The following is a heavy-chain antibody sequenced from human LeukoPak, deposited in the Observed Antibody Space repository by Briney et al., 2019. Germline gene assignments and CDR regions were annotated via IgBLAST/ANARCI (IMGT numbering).Heavy chain of an antibody. CDR1: GFTFSGYD. CDR2: NSANGGTT. V-gene: IGHV3-23*01. D-gene: IGHD3-9*01. J-gene: IGHJ2*01. Sequence: SGRSLRLSCAASGFTFSGYDMSWVRQAPGKGLEWVLANSANGGTTYADSVKGRFTISRDNSKNTLYLQMNSLRAEDTALYYCAKVTGYWYFDLWGRGTLVTVSS. CDR3: AKVTGYWYFDL.